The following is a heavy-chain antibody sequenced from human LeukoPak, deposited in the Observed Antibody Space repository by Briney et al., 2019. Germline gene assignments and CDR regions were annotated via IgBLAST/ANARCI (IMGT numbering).Heavy chain of an antibody. D-gene: IGHD3-9*01. Sequence: SETLSLTCTVSGGSIRSYYWSWIRQPPGKELEWIGYIYYTGSTNYNPSLKSRVTISVDTSKNQFSLKLSSVTAADTAVYYCASLGNYDILTGYSYYFDYWGQGTLVTVSS. V-gene: IGHV4-59*01. CDR3: ASLGNYDILTGYSYYFDY. J-gene: IGHJ4*02. CDR2: IYYTGST. CDR1: GGSIRSYY.